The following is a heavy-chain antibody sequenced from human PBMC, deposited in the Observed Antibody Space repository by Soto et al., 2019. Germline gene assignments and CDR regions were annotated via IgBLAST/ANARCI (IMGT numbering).Heavy chain of an antibody. CDR2: VSFDGKVT. Sequence: QVQLVESGGDMVQAGTSLRLSCTGGGFTFNSLSLHWVRQGPDKGLEWVAVVSFDGKVTYYADSVKGRFTVSRDNSKNTIYLQANSLRAEDTAVYYCAREPYGDSQYFDYWGQGTPVTVSS. V-gene: IGHV3-30*04. J-gene: IGHJ4*02. D-gene: IGHD2-21*02. CDR1: GFTFNSLS. CDR3: AREPYGDSQYFDY.